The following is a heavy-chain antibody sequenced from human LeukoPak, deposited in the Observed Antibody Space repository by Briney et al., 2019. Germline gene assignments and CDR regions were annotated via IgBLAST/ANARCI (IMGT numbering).Heavy chain of an antibody. V-gene: IGHV3-48*02. J-gene: IGHJ4*02. D-gene: IGHD3-22*01. Sequence: GGSLRLSCAACGFTFSSYSMNWVRQAPGKGLEWVSYISSSSSTIYYADSVKGRFTISRDNAKNSLYLQMNSLRDEDTAVYYCARSFGYYYDSSGQFDYWGQGTLVTVSS. CDR3: ARSFGYYYDSSGQFDY. CDR1: GFTFSSYS. CDR2: ISSSSSTI.